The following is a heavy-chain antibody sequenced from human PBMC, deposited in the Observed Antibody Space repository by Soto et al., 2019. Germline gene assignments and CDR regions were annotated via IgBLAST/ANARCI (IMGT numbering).Heavy chain of an antibody. V-gene: IGHV3-9*01. Sequence: GGSLRLSCAASGFTFDDYALPWVRQAPWKGLDWVCGSSWNSVIIGYADSVKGRFTISRDYAKDSLYLQVNSLRAEDTALYYWANDIRGTASFGPEPDYLGRAAPVTVCS. J-gene: IGHJ4*02. CDR3: ANDIRGTASFGPEPDY. CDR1: GFTFDDYA. CDR2: SSWNSVII. D-gene: IGHD1-1*01.